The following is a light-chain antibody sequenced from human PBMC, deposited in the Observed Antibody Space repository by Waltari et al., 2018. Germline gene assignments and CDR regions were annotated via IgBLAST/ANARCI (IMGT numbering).Light chain of an antibody. Sequence: QLVLTQSPSASASLGASVKLTCTLSSGHSSNVIAWLPQRPDKGPRYLMKVNSDGSHSKGDGIPDRFSGSSSGAGRYLTISTLQAEDEADDFCHTGGHGTWVFCGVTTLTVL. CDR2: VNSDGSH. V-gene: IGLV4-69*01. J-gene: IGLJ3*02. CDR1: SGHSSNV. CDR3: HTGGHGTWV.